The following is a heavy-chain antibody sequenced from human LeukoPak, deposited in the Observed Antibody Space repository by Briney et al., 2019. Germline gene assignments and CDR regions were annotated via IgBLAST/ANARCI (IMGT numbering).Heavy chain of an antibody. CDR2: ISGSGGST. V-gene: IGHV3-23*01. D-gene: IGHD2-15*01. J-gene: IGHJ4*02. CDR1: GFTFSSYA. CDR3: AKDWAVVVVAARYFDY. Sequence: GVSLRLSCAASGFTFSSYARSWVRQAPGKGLEWVSAISGSGGSTYYADSVKGRFTISRDNSKNTLYLQMNSLRAEDTAVYYCAKDWAVVVVAARYFDYWGQGTLVTVSS.